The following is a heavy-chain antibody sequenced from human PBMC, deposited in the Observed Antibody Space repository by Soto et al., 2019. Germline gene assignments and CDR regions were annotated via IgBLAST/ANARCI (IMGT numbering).Heavy chain of an antibody. Sequence: EVQLLESGGGLVQPGGSLRLSCAASGFTFGSYAMSWVRQAPGKGLEWVSLVTYSGANTYYAGSVTGRFTISRDNSRNTLYLQMSSLRVEDTAVYYCATPSLSTGGYSSFDSLGRGTLVTVSS. D-gene: IGHD1-26*01. CDR1: GFTFGSYA. CDR2: VTYSGANT. V-gene: IGHV3-23*01. J-gene: IGHJ4*02. CDR3: ATPSLSTGGYSSFDS.